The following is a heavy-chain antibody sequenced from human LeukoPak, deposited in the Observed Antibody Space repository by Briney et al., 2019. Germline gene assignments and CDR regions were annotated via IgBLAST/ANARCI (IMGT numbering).Heavy chain of an antibody. CDR2: ISGSGGST. CDR1: GFTFDDYG. J-gene: IGHJ4*02. Sequence: PGGSLRLSCAASGFTFDDYGMDWVRQAPGKGLEWVSAISGSGGSTYYADSVKGRFTISRDNSKNTLYLQMNSLRAEDTAVYYCAKDPYYYGSGSYYTSWGQGTLVTVSS. V-gene: IGHV3-23*01. D-gene: IGHD3-10*01. CDR3: AKDPYYYGSGSYYTS.